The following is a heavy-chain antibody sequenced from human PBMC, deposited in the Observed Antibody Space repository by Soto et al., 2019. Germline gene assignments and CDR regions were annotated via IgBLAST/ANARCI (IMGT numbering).Heavy chain of an antibody. CDR3: ALGGDYYDSSGYYNWFDP. CDR1: GYTFTGYY. Sequence: ASVKVACKASGYTFTGYYMHWVRQAHGQGLEWMGWINPNSGGTNYAQKFQGWVTMTRDTSISTAYMELSRLRSDDTAVYYCALGGDYYDSSGYYNWFDPWGQGTLVTVSS. V-gene: IGHV1-2*04. D-gene: IGHD3-22*01. CDR2: INPNSGGT. J-gene: IGHJ5*02.